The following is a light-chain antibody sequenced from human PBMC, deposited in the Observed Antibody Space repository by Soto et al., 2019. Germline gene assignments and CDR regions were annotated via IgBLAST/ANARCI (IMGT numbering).Light chain of an antibody. J-gene: IGKJ1*01. CDR1: QGISSY. Sequence: AIRMTQSPSSLSSSTGDRVTITCRASQGISSYLAWYQQKPGNAPKLLIYAASPLQSGVPSRFSGSGSGTVFTLTISCLQAEDFATYYCQQYYSYPMTFGQGTQVEIK. CDR3: QQYYSYPMT. V-gene: IGKV1-8*01. CDR2: AAS.